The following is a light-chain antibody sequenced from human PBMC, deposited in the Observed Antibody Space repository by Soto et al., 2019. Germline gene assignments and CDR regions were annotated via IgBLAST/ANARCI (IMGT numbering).Light chain of an antibody. CDR2: DNN. J-gene: IGLJ2*01. V-gene: IGLV1-51*01. CDR3: ATWDSSLIAGV. Sequence: QAVLTQPPSVSAAPGQKGTISCSGSSSNIGNNFVSWYQHLPGTAPKLLIYDNNKRPSGIPDRFSGTNSGTSATLGITGLQTGDEVHYYCATWDSSLIAGVFGGGTKVTVL. CDR1: SSNIGNNF.